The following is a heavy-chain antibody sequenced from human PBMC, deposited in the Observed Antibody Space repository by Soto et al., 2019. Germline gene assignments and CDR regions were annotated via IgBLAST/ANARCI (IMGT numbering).Heavy chain of an antibody. V-gene: IGHV1-69*13. CDR3: ARDPYYYDSSGYPAEYFQH. D-gene: IGHD3-22*01. J-gene: IGHJ1*01. Sequence: SVKVSCKASGGTFSSYAISWVRQAPGQGLEWMGGIIPIFGTANYAQKFQGRVTITADESTSTAYMELSSLRSEDTAVYYCARDPYYYDSSGYPAEYFQHWGQGTLVTVSS. CDR1: GGTFSSYA. CDR2: IIPIFGTA.